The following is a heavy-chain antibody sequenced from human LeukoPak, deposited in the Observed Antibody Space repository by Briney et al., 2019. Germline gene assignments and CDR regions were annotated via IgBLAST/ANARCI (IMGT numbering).Heavy chain of an antibody. CDR1: GFTFSSYA. CDR2: ISYDGSNK. Sequence: TGGSLRLSCAASGFTFSSYAMHWVRQAPGKGLEWVAVISYDGSNKYYADSVKGRFTISRDNAKNSLYLQLNSLRAEDTAVYYCXPXXXHHQYYFDYWGQGTLVT. CDR3: XPXXXHHQYYFDY. D-gene: IGHD1-14*01. J-gene: IGHJ4*02. V-gene: IGHV3-30-3*01.